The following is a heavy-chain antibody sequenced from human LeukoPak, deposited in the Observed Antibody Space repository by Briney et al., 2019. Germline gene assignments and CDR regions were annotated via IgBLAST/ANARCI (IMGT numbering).Heavy chain of an antibody. Sequence: GGPLRLSCAASGFTFSSYSMNWVRQAPGKGLEWVSSISSSSSYIYYADSVKGRFTISRDNAKNSLYLQMNSLRAEDTAVYYCARDLAVTTIYYYYYMDVWGKGTTVTVSS. D-gene: IGHD4-11*01. CDR1: GFTFSSYS. J-gene: IGHJ6*03. CDR3: ARDLAVTTIYYYYYMDV. V-gene: IGHV3-21*01. CDR2: ISSSSSYI.